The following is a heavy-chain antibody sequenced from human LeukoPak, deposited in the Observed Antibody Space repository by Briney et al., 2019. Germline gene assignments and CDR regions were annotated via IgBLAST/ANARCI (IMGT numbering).Heavy chain of an antibody. V-gene: IGHV1-2*02. CDR3: ARDVGRWAQYYSDY. CDR2: INPNSGGT. D-gene: IGHD1-26*01. J-gene: IGHJ4*02. CDR1: GYSFIGHH. Sequence: ASVMVSCKTSGYSFIGHHIHWVRQAPGQGLEWMGWINPNSGGTEYAQKFQGRVTMTRDTSISTAYMDLNRLTSDDSAVYYCARDVGRWAQYYSDYWGQGTLVTVSS.